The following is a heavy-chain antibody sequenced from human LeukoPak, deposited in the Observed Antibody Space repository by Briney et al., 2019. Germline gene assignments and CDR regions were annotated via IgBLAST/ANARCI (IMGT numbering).Heavy chain of an antibody. J-gene: IGHJ5*01. V-gene: IGHV1-18*01. CDR1: GYTFSNHG. Sequence: GASVKVSCKTSGYTFSNHGISWVRQAPGQGLEWMGWISPYNGNTNYAQKLQGRVTMTTDTSTTTAYMELRSLRSDDTAVYYCARGGINWFDSWGQGTLVTVSS. CDR2: ISPYNGNT. CDR3: ARGGINWFDS.